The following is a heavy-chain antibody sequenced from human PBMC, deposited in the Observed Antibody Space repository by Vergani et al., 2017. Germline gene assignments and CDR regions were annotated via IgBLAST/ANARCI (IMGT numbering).Heavy chain of an antibody. CDR1: GGSFSGYY. CDR2: INHRGST. V-gene: IGHV4-34*01. J-gene: IGHJ4*02. Sequence: QVQLQQWGAGLLKPSETLSLTCAVYGGSFSGYYWSWLRQPPGKGLEWSGEINHRGSTNHTPSLKSRVTISVDTSTNQFSLKLSSVTAADAAVYYCARGRGATGGTNWGQGTLVTVSS. D-gene: IGHD4/OR15-4a*01. CDR3: ARGRGATGGTN.